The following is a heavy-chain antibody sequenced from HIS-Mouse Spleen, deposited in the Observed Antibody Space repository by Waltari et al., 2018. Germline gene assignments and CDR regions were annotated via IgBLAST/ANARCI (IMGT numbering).Heavy chain of an antibody. CDR2: IWYDGSNK. V-gene: IGHV3-33*06. D-gene: IGHD1-26*01. CDR1: GFTFSSYG. CDR3: AKDSSVGATICCIDY. J-gene: IGHJ4*02. Sequence: QVQLVESGGGVVQPGRSLRLSCAASGFTFSSYGMHWVRQAPGKGLEWVAVIWYDGSNKYYADSVKGRFTISRDNSKNTLYLQMNSLRAEDTAVYYCAKDSSVGATICCIDYWGQGTLVTVSS.